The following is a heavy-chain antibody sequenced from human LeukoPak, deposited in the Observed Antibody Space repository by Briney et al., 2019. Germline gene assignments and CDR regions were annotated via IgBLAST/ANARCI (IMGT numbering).Heavy chain of an antibody. CDR1: GGSISSYY. J-gene: IGHJ4*02. CDR2: IYYSGST. D-gene: IGHD5-18*01. CDR3: ARAGVDTESFDY. Sequence: SETLSLTCTVSGGSISSYYWSWIRQPPGKGLEWIGYIYYSGSTNYNPSLKSRVTISVDTSKNQFSLKLSSVTAADTAVYYCARAGVDTESFDYWGQGTLVTVSS. V-gene: IGHV4-59*08.